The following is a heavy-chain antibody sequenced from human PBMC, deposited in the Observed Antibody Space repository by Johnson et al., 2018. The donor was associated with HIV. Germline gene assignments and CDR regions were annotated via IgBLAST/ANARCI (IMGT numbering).Heavy chain of an antibody. CDR2: ISYDGSNK. D-gene: IGHD3-10*01. J-gene: IGHJ3*02. V-gene: IGHV3-30-3*01. Sequence: QVQLVESGGGVVQPGRSLRLSCAASGFTLSSYAMHWVRQAPGKGLEWVAVISYDGSNKYYADSVKGRFTISRDNSKNTLYLQMNSLKTEDTAVYYCTTGISWYGAITFDIWGQGTMVTVSS. CDR1: GFTLSSYA. CDR3: TTGISWYGAITFDI.